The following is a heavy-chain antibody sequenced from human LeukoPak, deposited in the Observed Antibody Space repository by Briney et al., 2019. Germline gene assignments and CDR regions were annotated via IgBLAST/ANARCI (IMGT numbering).Heavy chain of an antibody. CDR2: IIPIFVTA. CDR3: ARAKGGSSWYGGGFDY. Sequence: SVKVSCKASGGTFSSYAISWVRQAPGQGLEWMGGIIPIFVTANYAQKFQGRVTITTDESTSTAYMELSSLRSEDTAVYYCARAKGGSSWYGGGFDYWGQGTLVTVSS. V-gene: IGHV1-69*05. J-gene: IGHJ4*02. CDR1: GGTFSSYA. D-gene: IGHD6-13*01.